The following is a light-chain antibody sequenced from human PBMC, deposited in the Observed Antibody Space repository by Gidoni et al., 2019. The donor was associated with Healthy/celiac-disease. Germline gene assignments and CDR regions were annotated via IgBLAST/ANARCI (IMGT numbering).Light chain of an antibody. CDR2: DAS. Sequence: AIQLTQSPSSLSASVGDRVTITCRASQGSSSALAWYQQKPGKAPKLLIYDASSLESGFPSRFIGSGSGTDFTLTISSLQPEDFATYYCQQFNSYPLTFGGGTQVEIK. V-gene: IGKV1-13*02. J-gene: IGKJ4*01. CDR1: QGSSSA. CDR3: QQFNSYPLT.